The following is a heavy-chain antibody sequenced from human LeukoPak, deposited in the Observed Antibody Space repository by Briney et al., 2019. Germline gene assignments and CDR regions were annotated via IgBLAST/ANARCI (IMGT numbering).Heavy chain of an antibody. CDR1: GXXLTELS. Sequence: KVSCXVSGXXLTELSMHWVRQAPGKGLEWMGGFDPEDGETIYAQKFQGRVTMTEDTSTDTAYMELSSLRSEDTAVYYCATETAAFDYWGQGTLVTVSS. CDR2: FDPEDGET. V-gene: IGHV1-24*01. J-gene: IGHJ4*02. D-gene: IGHD6-25*01. CDR3: ATETAAFDY.